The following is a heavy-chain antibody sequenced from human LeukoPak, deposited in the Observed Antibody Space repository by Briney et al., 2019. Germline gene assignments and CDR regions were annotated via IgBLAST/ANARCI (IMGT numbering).Heavy chain of an antibody. Sequence: PSETLSLTCTVPGGSISSTTYYWGWIRQPPGKGLEWIGSGYYTGSTYYNPSLKSRVTISVDTSKNQFSLRLTSVTAADTAVYYCARHGYGDYVVAFDIWGQGTMVTVSS. CDR3: ARHGYGDYVVAFDI. J-gene: IGHJ3*02. CDR2: GYYTGST. CDR1: GGSISSTTYY. D-gene: IGHD4-17*01. V-gene: IGHV4-39*01.